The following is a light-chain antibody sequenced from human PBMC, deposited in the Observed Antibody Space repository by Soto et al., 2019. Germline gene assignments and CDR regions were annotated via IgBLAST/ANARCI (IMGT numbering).Light chain of an antibody. V-gene: IGLV2-14*01. CDR3: RSYTSISTIYV. CDR1: NSDVGGYNY. Sequence: QSSLTQPASVSGSPGQSITISCTGTNSDVGGYNYVSWYQQHPGKAPELMIYEVSHRPSGVSNRFSGSKSDNTASLTISGLQAEDEADYYCRSYTSISTIYVVGNGTKVTVL. J-gene: IGLJ1*01. CDR2: EVS.